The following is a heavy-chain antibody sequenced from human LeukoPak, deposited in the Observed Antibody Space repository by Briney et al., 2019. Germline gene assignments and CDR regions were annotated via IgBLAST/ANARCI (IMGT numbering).Heavy chain of an antibody. CDR2: IDWDDDK. V-gene: IGHV2-70*04. CDR3: ARLKYGNNYFDY. J-gene: IGHJ4*02. CDR1: GFSLSTSGMR. D-gene: IGHD2/OR15-2a*01. Sequence: SGPALVKPTQTLTLTCTFSGFSLSTSGMRVSWIRQPPGKALEWLARIDWDDDKFYDSTLETRLTISKDTSKNQVVLTMTNMDPVDTARYYCARLKYGNNYFDYWGQGILVTVSS.